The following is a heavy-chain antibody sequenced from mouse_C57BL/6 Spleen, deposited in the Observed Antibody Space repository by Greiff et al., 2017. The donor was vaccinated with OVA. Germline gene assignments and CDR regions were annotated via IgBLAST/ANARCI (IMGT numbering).Heavy chain of an antibody. CDR2: ISSGGDYI. J-gene: IGHJ4*01. CDR3: TRPGEMYAMDY. Sequence: EVQLQQSGAGLVKPGGSLKLSCAASGFTFSSYAMSWVRQTPEKRLEWVAYISSGGDYIYYADTVKGRFTISRDNARNTLYLQMSSLKSEDTAMYYCTRPGEMYAMDYWGQGTSVTVSS. V-gene: IGHV5-9-1*02. CDR1: GFTFSSYA.